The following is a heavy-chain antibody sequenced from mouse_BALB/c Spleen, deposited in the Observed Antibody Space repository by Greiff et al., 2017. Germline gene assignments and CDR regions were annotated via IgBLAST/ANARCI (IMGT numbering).Heavy chain of an antibody. Sequence: EVQLQESGPGLVKPSQSLSLTCTVTGYSITSDYAWNWIRQFPGNKLEWMGYISYSGSTSYNPSLKSRISITRDTSKNQFFLQLNSVTTEDTATYYCARLSPGDYFDYWGQGTTLTVSS. V-gene: IGHV3-2*02. J-gene: IGHJ2*01. CDR1: GYSITSDYA. CDR3: ARLSPGDYFDY. CDR2: ISYSGST.